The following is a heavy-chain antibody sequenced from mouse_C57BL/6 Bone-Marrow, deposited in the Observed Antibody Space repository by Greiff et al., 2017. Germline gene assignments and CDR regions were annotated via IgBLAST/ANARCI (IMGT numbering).Heavy chain of an antibody. Sequence: QVQLQQPGTELVKPGASVKLSCKASGYTFTSYWMHWVKQRPGQGLEWIGEIDPSDSYTNYNQKFKGKSTLTVDKSSSTAYMQLSSLTSEDSAVYYCARTAYYSNYDAMDYWGQGTSVTVSS. J-gene: IGHJ4*01. CDR3: ARTAYYSNYDAMDY. V-gene: IGHV1-69*01. CDR1: GYTFTSYW. D-gene: IGHD2-5*01. CDR2: IDPSDSYT.